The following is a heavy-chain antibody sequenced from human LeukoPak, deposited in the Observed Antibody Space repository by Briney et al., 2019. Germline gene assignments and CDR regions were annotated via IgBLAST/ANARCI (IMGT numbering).Heavy chain of an antibody. J-gene: IGHJ4*02. CDR3: ARARYDYYDSSGYYSFGY. Sequence: GGSLRLSCAASGFTFSSYTMSWVRQAPGKGLEWVSSISSSGSYIYYADSLKDRFTVSRDNAKNSLYLQMHSLRAEDTAGYYCARARYDYYDSSGYYSFGYWGQGTLVTVSS. D-gene: IGHD3-22*01. CDR1: GFTFSSYT. V-gene: IGHV3-21*04. CDR2: ISSSGSYI.